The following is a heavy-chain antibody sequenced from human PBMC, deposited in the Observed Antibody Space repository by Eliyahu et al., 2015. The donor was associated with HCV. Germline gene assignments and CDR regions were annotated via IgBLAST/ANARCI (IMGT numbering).Heavy chain of an antibody. V-gene: IGHV4-39*01. CDR3: ARQFGYSYVDS. CDR2: IYSPGVT. CDR1: GGSISSPSHY. D-gene: IGHD5-18*01. Sequence: QLQLQESGPGLVRPSETLSLTCTVSGGSISSPSHYWGWIRQPPGKGLEWIGTIYSPGVTYYNPSLKSRITISVDTSKNQISLNLRSVTAADTAVYHCARQFGYSYVDSWGQGTLVTASS. J-gene: IGHJ4*02.